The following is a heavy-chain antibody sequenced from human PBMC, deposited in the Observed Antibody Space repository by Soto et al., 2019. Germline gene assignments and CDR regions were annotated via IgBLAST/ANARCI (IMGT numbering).Heavy chain of an antibody. CDR2: IYWDDDK. D-gene: IGHD4-17*01. CDR3: VDATPVTTGGDY. Sequence: QITLKEAGPTLVKPTQTLTLTCTFSGFSLSTTGVGEGWIRQPPGKALDWLALIYWDDDKRYSPSLKSRLTITKDTSKNQVVLTINNMDPIDTATYYCVDATPVTTGGDYWGQGTLFTVSS. CDR1: GFSLSTTGVG. V-gene: IGHV2-5*02. J-gene: IGHJ4*02.